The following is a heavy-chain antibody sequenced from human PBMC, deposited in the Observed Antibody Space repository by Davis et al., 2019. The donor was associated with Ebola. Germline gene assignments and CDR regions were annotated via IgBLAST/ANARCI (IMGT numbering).Heavy chain of an antibody. Sequence: GESLKISCAASGFTFSNYGMTWVRQAPGKGLEWVSSISGTGGTTHYADSVKGRFTISRDNSKNTLYLQMNSLRSEDTGVYYCTTRGFDSWGQGTLVTVSS. CDR3: TTRGFDS. D-gene: IGHD4-17*01. CDR2: ISGTGGTT. V-gene: IGHV3-23*01. J-gene: IGHJ4*02. CDR1: GFTFSNYG.